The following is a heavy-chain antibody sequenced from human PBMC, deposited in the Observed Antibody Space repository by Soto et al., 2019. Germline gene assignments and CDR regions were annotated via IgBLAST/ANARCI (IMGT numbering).Heavy chain of an antibody. V-gene: IGHV1-2*02. J-gene: IGHJ4*02. CDR1: GYTFTGYY. CDR2: INPNSGGT. CDR3: ARTYYYDSSGYEMSDY. D-gene: IGHD3-22*01. Sequence: WASVKVSCKASGYTFTGYYMHWVRQAPGQGLEWMGWINPNSGGTNYAQKFQGRVTMTRDTSISTAYMELSRLRSDDTAVYYCARTYYYDSSGYEMSDYWGQGTLVTVSS.